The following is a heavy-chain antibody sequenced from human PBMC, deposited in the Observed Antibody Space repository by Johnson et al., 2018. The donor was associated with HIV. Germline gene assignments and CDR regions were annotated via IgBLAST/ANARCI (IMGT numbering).Heavy chain of an antibody. D-gene: IGHD3-10*01. CDR1: GFTFSRYW. J-gene: IGHJ3*02. CDR3: TTDLRLLWFRFKEAFDI. V-gene: IGHV3-7*03. Sequence: VQLVESGGGLVQPGGSLRLCCTASGFTFSRYWMSWVRQAPGKGLEWVANIKEDGSEKYYVDSVKGRFTMSRDNAKNSLYLQMNSLKTEDTAVYYCTTDLRLLWFRFKEAFDIWGQGTMVTVSS. CDR2: IKEDGSEK.